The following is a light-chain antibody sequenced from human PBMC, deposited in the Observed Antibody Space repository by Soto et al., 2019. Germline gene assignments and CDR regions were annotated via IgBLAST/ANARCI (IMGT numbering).Light chain of an antibody. J-gene: IGKJ1*01. CDR1: QSISSW. Sequence: DIQMTQSPSTLSASVGDRVTTTCRASQSISSWLAWYQQKPGKAPTLLLFAASRLQSGVPSRFSGSGSGTAVTFTISSLQPEDFATYYCQQSYSAPRTFGQGTKVDIK. CDR2: AAS. CDR3: QQSYSAPRT. V-gene: IGKV1-39*01.